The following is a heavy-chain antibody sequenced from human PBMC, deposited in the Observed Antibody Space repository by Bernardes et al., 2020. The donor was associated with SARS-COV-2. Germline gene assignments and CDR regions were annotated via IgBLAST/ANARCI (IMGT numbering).Heavy chain of an antibody. Sequence: GGSLRLSCAASGFTFSSYGMHWVRQAPGKGLEWVAFIRYDGSNKYYADSVKGRFTISRDNSKNTLYLQMNSLRAEDTAVYYCARGLYCSGGSCYSRDNWFDPWGQGTLVTVSS. CDR3: ARGLYCSGGSCYSRDNWFDP. J-gene: IGHJ5*02. CDR2: IRYDGSNK. D-gene: IGHD2-15*01. V-gene: IGHV3-30*02. CDR1: GFTFSSYG.